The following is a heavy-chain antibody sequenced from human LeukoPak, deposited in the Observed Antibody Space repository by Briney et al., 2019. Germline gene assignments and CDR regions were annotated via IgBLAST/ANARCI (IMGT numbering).Heavy chain of an antibody. V-gene: IGHV3-66*01. CDR2: IYSGGST. CDR1: GFLVSKNY. CDR3: ATTGYSSGWSAKY. Sequence: PGGSLRLSCAASGFLVSKNYMFWVRQAPGKGLEWVSVIYSGGSTYYADSVKGRFTISRDNSKNTLYLQMNSLRAEDTAVYYCATTGYSSGWSAKYWGQGTLVTVSS. J-gene: IGHJ4*02. D-gene: IGHD6-19*01.